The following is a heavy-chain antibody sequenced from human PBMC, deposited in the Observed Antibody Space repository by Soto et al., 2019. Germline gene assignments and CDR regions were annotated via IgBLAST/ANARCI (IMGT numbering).Heavy chain of an antibody. Sequence: QVQLQESGPGLVKPSQTLFLTCTVSGGSISSGGYYWSWIRQHPGKGLEWIGYIYYSGSTYYNPSLKSRVTISVDTSKNQFSLKLSSVTAADTAVYYCARYCSGGSCPLDAFDIWGQGTMVTVSS. V-gene: IGHV4-31*03. CDR1: GGSISSGGYY. CDR2: IYYSGST. CDR3: ARYCSGGSCPLDAFDI. D-gene: IGHD2-15*01. J-gene: IGHJ3*02.